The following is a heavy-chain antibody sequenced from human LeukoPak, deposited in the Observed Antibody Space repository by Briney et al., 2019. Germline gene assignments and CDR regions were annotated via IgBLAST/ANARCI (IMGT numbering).Heavy chain of an antibody. CDR2: ISGSGGST. J-gene: IGHJ3*02. D-gene: IGHD3-22*01. Sequence: GGSLRLSCAASGFTFSSYAMSWVRQAPGKGLEWVSAISGSGGSTYYADSVKGRFTISRDNSKNTLYLQMNSLRAGDTAVYYCAKDWGTMIVVVITPGAFDIWGQGTMVTVSS. V-gene: IGHV3-23*01. CDR3: AKDWGTMIVVVITPGAFDI. CDR1: GFTFSSYA.